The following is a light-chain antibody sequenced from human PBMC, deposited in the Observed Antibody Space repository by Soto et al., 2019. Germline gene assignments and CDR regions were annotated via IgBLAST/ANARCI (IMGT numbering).Light chain of an antibody. V-gene: IGKV1-5*03. J-gene: IGKJ1*01. CDR2: KTS. Sequence: DIQMTQSASTRSASVGDRFTITCRAIQSISSWLAWYQQKPGKAPKLLIYKTSSLESGVPSRFSGSGSGTEFTLTISSLQPDDFATYYCQQYDIYSWTFGQGTKVDIK. CDR1: QSISSW. CDR3: QQYDIYSWT.